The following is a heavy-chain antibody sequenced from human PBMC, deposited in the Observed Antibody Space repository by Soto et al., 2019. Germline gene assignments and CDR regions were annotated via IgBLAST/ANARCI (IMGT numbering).Heavy chain of an antibody. CDR3: AKARYGDYGGIDY. J-gene: IGHJ4*02. Sequence: EVQLLESGGGLVQPGGSLRLSCAASGFTFSTYAMIWVRQAPGKGLEWVSVITGNGGSTYYADSVKGRFTISRDKSKNTLYLQMNSLRAEDTAVYYCAKARYGDYGGIDYWGQGTLVTVSS. D-gene: IGHD4-17*01. V-gene: IGHV3-23*01. CDR1: GFTFSTYA. CDR2: ITGNGGST.